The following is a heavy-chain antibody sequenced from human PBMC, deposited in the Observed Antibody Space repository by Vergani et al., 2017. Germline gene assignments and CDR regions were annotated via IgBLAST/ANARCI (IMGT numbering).Heavy chain of an antibody. D-gene: IGHD3-16*01. CDR3: TKHFRGWAWDY. CDR2: IQFNESNQ. Sequence: QVQLVESGGGVVQRGRSLRLSCATSGFTLSNYDMQWIRQGTGRGLEFVAFIQFNESNQYYADSVKGRFTLSRDISKNPLDLQMNSLRTDDTATYYCTKHFRGWAWDYWGQGTQVLFSS. V-gene: IGHV3-30*02. CDR1: GFTLSNYD. J-gene: IGHJ4*02.